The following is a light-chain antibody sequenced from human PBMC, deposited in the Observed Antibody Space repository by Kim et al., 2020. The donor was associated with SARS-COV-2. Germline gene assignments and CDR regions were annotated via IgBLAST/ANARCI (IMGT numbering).Light chain of an antibody. Sequence: VTVSTGQTVKISCSGHELGKKLTRWYQQKPGRSPVLVIFQDNKRPSGIPERFSGSNSGNTATLTISGAQPMDEADYYCQAWDSSTLFGSGTKVTVL. J-gene: IGLJ1*01. CDR2: QDN. V-gene: IGLV3-1*01. CDR1: ELGKKL. CDR3: QAWDSSTL.